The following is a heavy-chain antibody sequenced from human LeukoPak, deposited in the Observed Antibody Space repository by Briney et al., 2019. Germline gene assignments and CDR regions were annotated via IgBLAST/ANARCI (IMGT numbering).Heavy chain of an antibody. CDR3: ARHYVFVYGGSSFDY. J-gene: IGHJ4*02. CDR2: IYYSGST. V-gene: IGHV4-59*08. Sequence: SETLSLTCTVSGGSISGYYWSWIRQPPGKGLEWIGYIYYSGSTNYSPSLKSRITISVDTSKNQFSLKLSSVTAADTAVYYCARHYVFVYGGSSFDYWGQGTLVTVSS. CDR1: GGSISGYY. D-gene: IGHD2-8*01.